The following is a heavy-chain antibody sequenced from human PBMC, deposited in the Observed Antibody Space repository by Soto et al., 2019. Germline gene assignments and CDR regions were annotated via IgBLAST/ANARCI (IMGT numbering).Heavy chain of an antibody. CDR2: IYHSGST. CDR1: GGSISSGPYS. Sequence: SETLSLTCTVSGGSISSGPYSWGWIRQPPGKGLEWIGYIYHSGSTYYNPSLKSRVTISVDRSKNQFSLKLSSVTAADTAGYYCARRYGDCFDYWGQGTLVTVSS. V-gene: IGHV4-30-2*01. D-gene: IGHD4-17*01. CDR3: ARRYGDCFDY. J-gene: IGHJ4*02.